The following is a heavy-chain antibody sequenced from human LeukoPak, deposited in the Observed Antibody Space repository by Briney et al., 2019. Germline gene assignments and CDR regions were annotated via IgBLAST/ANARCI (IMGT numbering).Heavy chain of an antibody. V-gene: IGHV3-48*03. Sequence: GGSLRLSCAASGFTFSTYEMNWVRQAPGKGLEWISFISGRGTTIYYADSVKGRFTISRDNAKNTLYLEMNSLRAEGTAVYYCVRAGLTGGLDYWGQGTLVTVSS. CDR3: VRAGLTGGLDY. CDR2: ISGRGTTI. J-gene: IGHJ4*02. CDR1: GFTFSTYE. D-gene: IGHD2-8*02.